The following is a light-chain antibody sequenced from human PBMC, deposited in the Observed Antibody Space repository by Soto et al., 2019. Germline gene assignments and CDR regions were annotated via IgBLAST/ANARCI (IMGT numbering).Light chain of an antibody. J-gene: IGKJ5*01. CDR3: QQYGTSPIT. V-gene: IGKV3-20*01. Sequence: EIVFTQSPGTLSLAPGERATISFRASQSVSAGHLAWYQQKPGQAPRLLIYGASSRATGIPDRFSGSGSGADFTLTVSRLEPEDFAVYSCQQYGTSPITFGQGTRLEIK. CDR2: GAS. CDR1: QSVSAGH.